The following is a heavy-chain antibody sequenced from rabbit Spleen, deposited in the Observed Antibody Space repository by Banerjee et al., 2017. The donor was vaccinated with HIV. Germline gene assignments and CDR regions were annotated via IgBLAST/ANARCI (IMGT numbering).Heavy chain of an antibody. CDR1: GFTLSSYY. CDR3: ARDAAGREDFNL. V-gene: IGHV1S7*01. Sequence: QLKESGGGLVQPGGSLKLSYKASGFTLSSYYMNWVRQAPGKGLEWIGYIDPVFGITYYANWVNGRFSISRENAQNTVFLQMTSLTAADTATYFCARDAAGREDFNLWGQGTLVTVS. D-gene: IGHD4-2*01. J-gene: IGHJ4*01. CDR2: IDPVFGIT.